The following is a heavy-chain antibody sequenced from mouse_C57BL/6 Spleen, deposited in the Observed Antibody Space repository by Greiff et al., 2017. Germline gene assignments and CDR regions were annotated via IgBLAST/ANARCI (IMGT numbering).Heavy chain of an antibody. CDR1: GFTFNTYA. CDR2: ISSKSSNYKT. CDR3: VREAVVGYFEG. D-gene: IGHD1-1*01. J-gene: IGHJ1*03. Sequence: EVQRVESGGGLVQPKGSLKLSCAASGFTFNTYAMHWVRQAPGKGLEWVARISSKSSNYKTYYADSVKDRFTISRDDSQSMLYLQMNKLKTEDTAMYYCVREAVVGYFEGWGTGTTVTVSS. V-gene: IGHV10-3*01.